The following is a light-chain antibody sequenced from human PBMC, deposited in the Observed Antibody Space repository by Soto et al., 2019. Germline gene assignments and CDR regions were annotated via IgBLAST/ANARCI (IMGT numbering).Light chain of an antibody. CDR3: QHYSTSPPVT. CDR1: QSVSSNY. J-gene: IGKJ5*01. V-gene: IGKV3-20*01. Sequence: EIVLTQSPGTLSLSPGERATLSCRASQSVSSNYLAWYQQKPGQAPRLLIYGASSRATGIPDRFSGSGSGTDFTLTISSLQPEDFAVYYCQHYSTSPPVTFGQGTRLEIK. CDR2: GAS.